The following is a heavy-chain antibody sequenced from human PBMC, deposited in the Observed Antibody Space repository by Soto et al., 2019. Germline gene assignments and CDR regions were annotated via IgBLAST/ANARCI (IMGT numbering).Heavy chain of an antibody. CDR2: IRSKANSYAT. CDR3: TRHVGSPLAAAGTGNWFDP. V-gene: IGHV3-73*01. Sequence: GGSLRLSCAASGFTFSGSAMHWVRQASGKGLEWVGRIRSKANSYATAYAASVKGRFTISRDESKNTAYLQMNSLKTDDTAVYYCTRHVGSPLAAAGTGNWFDPWGQGTLVTVSS. CDR1: GFTFSGSA. J-gene: IGHJ5*02. D-gene: IGHD6-13*01.